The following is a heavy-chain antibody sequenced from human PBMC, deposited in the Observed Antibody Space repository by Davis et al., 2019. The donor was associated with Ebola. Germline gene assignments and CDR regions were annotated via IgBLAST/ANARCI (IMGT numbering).Heavy chain of an antibody. CDR1: GGSFSGYY. J-gene: IGHJ4*02. Sequence: SETLSLTCAVYGGSFSGYYWSWIRQPPGKGLEWIGYIYYSGSTNYNPSLKSRVTISVDTSKNQFSLKLSSVTAADTAVYYCARGGLPEYCTGGVCYTWGYFDYWGQGTLVTVSS. D-gene: IGHD2-8*02. CDR2: IYYSGST. CDR3: ARGGLPEYCTGGVCYTWGYFDY. V-gene: IGHV4-59*01.